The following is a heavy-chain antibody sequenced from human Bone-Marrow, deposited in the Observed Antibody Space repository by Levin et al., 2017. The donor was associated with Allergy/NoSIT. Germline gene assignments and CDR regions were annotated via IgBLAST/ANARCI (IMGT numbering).Heavy chain of an antibody. Sequence: ASVKVSCKASGYMFSAYHIHWVRQAPGQGLEWMGCLHPGSGDTHYAQKFQGRVTMTGDTSTNTAYMQLSGLTSDDPAIYYCARDRKTYFSGSGTYRGYGMDVWGQGTTVTIS. CDR3: ARDRKTYFSGSGTYRGYGMDV. CDR2: LHPGSGDT. CDR1: GYMFSAYH. D-gene: IGHD3-10*01. J-gene: IGHJ6*02. V-gene: IGHV1-2*02.